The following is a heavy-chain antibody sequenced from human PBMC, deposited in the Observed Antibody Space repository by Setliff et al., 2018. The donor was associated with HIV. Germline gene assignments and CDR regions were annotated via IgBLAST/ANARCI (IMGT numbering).Heavy chain of an antibody. CDR2: ISAYNGNT. Sequence: ASVKISCKTPGYSFIRNGISWVRQAPGQGLEWMGWISAYNGNTNYAQKLQGRVTMTTDTSTNTAYMQLKRLRSDDTAVYYWARDGRYYYYMDVWGKGTTVTVSS. V-gene: IGHV1-18*01. CDR3: ARDGRYYYYMDV. CDR1: GYSFIRNG. J-gene: IGHJ6*03. D-gene: IGHD1-26*01.